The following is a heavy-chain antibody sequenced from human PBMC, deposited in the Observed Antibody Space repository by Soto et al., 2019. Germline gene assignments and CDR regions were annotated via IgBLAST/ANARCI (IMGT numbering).Heavy chain of an antibody. Sequence: QVQLVQSGAEVKKPGSSVKVSCKASGGVFRNYAINWVRQAPGQGLEWMGGIIPVFGTADYPQKFQGRVTITADESTTTAYMELTSLKTGDTAVYFCARDRWGSYSFDSWGQGTLVTVAS. CDR1: GGVFRNYA. D-gene: IGHD1-26*01. J-gene: IGHJ5*01. V-gene: IGHV1-69*01. CDR3: ARDRWGSYSFDS. CDR2: IIPVFGTA.